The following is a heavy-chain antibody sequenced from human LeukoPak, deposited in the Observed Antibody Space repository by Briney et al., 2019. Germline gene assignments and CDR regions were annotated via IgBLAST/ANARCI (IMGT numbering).Heavy chain of an antibody. V-gene: IGHV3-74*01. J-gene: IGHJ4*02. D-gene: IGHD1-7*01. CDR2: INSDGSTT. Sequence: GGSLRLSCVASGFTFSSYWMHWVRQAPGKGLVWVSRINSDGSTTIYADSVKGRFTISRDNAKNTLFLQMNSLRAEDTAIYYCANFYVARWGQGTLVTVSS. CDR1: GFTFSSYW. CDR3: ANFYVAR.